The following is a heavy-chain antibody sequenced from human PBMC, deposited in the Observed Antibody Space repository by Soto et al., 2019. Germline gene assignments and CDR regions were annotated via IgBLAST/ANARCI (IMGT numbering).Heavy chain of an antibody. V-gene: IGHV1-69*13. CDR1: GGTFRSYA. D-gene: IGHD6-13*01. CDR2: IIPIFGTA. J-gene: IGHJ6*02. CDR3: SRGSGIGADGTASYYYYYGMDV. Sequence: VKVSCKASGGTFRSYAISWVRQAPGQGLEWMGGIIPIFGTANYAQKFQGRVTITADESTSTAYMELSSLRSEDPAVYYWSRGSGIGADGTASYYYYYGMDVWGQGTTVTVSS.